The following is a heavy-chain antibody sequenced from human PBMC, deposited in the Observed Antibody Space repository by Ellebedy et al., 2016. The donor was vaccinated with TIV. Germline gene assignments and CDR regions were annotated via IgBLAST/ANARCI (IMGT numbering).Heavy chain of an antibody. J-gene: IGHJ5*02. Sequence: GGSLRLSGAASGFNFRSYWMTWVRQAPGKGLEWVAKIRQEGDEIYYVESVKGRFTISRDNAKNSLFLQMNSLRVEDTAVYYCARRASYGDYAVQVNPWFDPWGQGTLVTVSS. CDR1: GFNFRSYW. CDR3: ARRASYGDYAVQVNPWFDP. D-gene: IGHD4-17*01. CDR2: IRQEGDEI. V-gene: IGHV3-7*01.